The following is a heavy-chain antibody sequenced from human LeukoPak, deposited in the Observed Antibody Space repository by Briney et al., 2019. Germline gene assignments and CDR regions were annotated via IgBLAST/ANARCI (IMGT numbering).Heavy chain of an antibody. CDR3: ARTYYDFWSGSHYYYYYYMDV. CDR1: GGSISSYY. V-gene: IGHV4-4*07. J-gene: IGHJ6*03. CDR2: IYTSGST. D-gene: IGHD3-3*01. Sequence: PSETLSLTCTVSGGSISSYYWSWLRQPAGKGLEWIGRIYTSGSTNYNPSLKSRVTMSVDTSKNQFSLKLSSVTAADTAVYYCARTYYDFWSGSHYYYYYYMDVWGKGTTVTVSS.